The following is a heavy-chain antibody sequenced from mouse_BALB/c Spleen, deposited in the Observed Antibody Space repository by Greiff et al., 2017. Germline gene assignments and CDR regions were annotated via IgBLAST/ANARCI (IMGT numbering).Heavy chain of an antibody. D-gene: IGHD2-1*01. J-gene: IGHJ4*01. V-gene: IGHV3-8*02. CDR1: GDSITSGY. Sequence: VQLQQSGPSLVKPSQTLSLTCSVTGDSITSGYWNWIRKFPGNKLEYMGYISYSGSTYYNPSLKSRISITRDTSKNQYYLQLNSVTTEDTATYYCARGDGNYFYYAMDYWGQGTSVTVSS. CDR2: ISYSGST. CDR3: ARGDGNYFYYAMDY.